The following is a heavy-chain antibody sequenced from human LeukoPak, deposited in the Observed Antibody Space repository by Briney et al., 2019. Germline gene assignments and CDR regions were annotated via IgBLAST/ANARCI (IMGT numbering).Heavy chain of an antibody. CDR3: ARDLTTVSWFDP. Sequence: ASVKVSFKASGYTFTSYAMHWVRQAPGQRLEWVGWINAGNGNTKYSQKFQGRVTITRDTSAGTAYMELSSLRSEDTAVYYCARDLTTVSWFDPWGQGTLVAVSS. J-gene: IGHJ5*02. D-gene: IGHD4-11*01. V-gene: IGHV1-3*01. CDR2: INAGNGNT. CDR1: GYTFTSYA.